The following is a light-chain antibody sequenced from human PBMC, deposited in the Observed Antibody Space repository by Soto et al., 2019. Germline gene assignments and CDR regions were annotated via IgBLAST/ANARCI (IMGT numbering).Light chain of an antibody. CDR1: QSVSSSY. CDR2: GAS. V-gene: IGKV3-20*01. Sequence: EIVLTQSPGTLSLSPGERATLSCRASQSVSSSYLAWYQQKPGQAPRLLIYGASSRATGIPDRFSGSGSGTDFTLTISRLEPEDFAVYYCQQYGSSRKWTVGQGTKVEIK. CDR3: QQYGSSRKWT. J-gene: IGKJ1*01.